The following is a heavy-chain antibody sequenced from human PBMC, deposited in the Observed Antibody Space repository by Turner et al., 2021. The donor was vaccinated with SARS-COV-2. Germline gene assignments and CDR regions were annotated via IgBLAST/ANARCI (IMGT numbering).Heavy chain of an antibody. J-gene: IGHJ5*02. CDR2: IHYSGSP. CDR1: VAPVGGGSYY. V-gene: IGHV4-39*01. Sequence: QLQLQESGPGLVRSSETLSLTCIVSVAPVGGGSYYWGWIRQSPGKGLEWIGTIHYSGSPYHNLALRSRVTLSVDPDRDQVSLDLISVTATDAAVYWCVACGTTNCYSGGVDHWGQGARVAVSA. D-gene: IGHD2-15*01. CDR3: VACGTTNCYSGGVDH.